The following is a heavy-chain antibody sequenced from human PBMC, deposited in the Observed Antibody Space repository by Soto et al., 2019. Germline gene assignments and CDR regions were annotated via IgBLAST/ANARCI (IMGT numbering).Heavy chain of an antibody. CDR3: ARGRGYSYGLDP. D-gene: IGHD5-18*01. V-gene: IGHV4-30-4*01. CDR1: GDSISSINNY. CDR2: ISYSGTT. J-gene: IGHJ5*02. Sequence: HVQLQESGPGLVKPSQTLSLTCTVSGDSISSINNYWSWIRQPPGEGLEWIGFISYSGTTSYSPSLKSRVAISLDTSKNQFSLSLNFVTAADTAVYYCARGRGYSYGLDPWGQGSLVTVAS.